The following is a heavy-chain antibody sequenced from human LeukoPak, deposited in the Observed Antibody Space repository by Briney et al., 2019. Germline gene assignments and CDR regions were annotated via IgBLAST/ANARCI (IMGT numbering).Heavy chain of an antibody. Sequence: SSETLSLTCAVYGGSFSGYYWSWIRQPPGKGLEWIGEINHSGSTNYNPSLKGRVTISVDTSKNQFSLKLYSVTAADTAVYYCARGGRAGDYGYYFDYWGQGTLVAVSS. CDR1: GGSFSGYY. D-gene: IGHD4-17*01. J-gene: IGHJ4*02. CDR3: ARGGRAGDYGYYFDY. CDR2: INHSGST. V-gene: IGHV4-34*01.